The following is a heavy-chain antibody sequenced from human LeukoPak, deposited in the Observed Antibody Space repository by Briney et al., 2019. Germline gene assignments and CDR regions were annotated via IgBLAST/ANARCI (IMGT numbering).Heavy chain of an antibody. CDR3: VRHGGSYSLDY. J-gene: IGHJ4*02. CDR2: IIDNGNT. D-gene: IGHD1-26*01. Sequence: SETLSLTCTVSGVSISSYYWSWIRRPPGKGLEWIGYIIDNGNTNYNPSLKSRVTISVDTSKNQFSLKLSSVTAADTAVYYCVRHGGSYSLDYWGQGTLVTVSS. V-gene: IGHV4-59*08. CDR1: GVSISSYY.